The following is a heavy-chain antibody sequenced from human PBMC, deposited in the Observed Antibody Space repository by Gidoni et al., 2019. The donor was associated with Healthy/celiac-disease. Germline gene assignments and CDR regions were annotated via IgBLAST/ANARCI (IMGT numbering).Heavy chain of an antibody. D-gene: IGHD6-13*01. CDR2: IIPIFGTA. CDR1: GGTFSSLP. Sequence: QVQLVQSGAEVKKPGSSVKVSCKASGGTFSSLPISWVRQAPGQGLEWMGGIIPIFGTANYAQKFQGRVTITADESTSTAYMELSSLRSEDTAVYYCARAQGSSSWYIGNWFDPWGQGTLVTVSS. V-gene: IGHV1-69*01. J-gene: IGHJ5*02. CDR3: ARAQGSSSWYIGNWFDP.